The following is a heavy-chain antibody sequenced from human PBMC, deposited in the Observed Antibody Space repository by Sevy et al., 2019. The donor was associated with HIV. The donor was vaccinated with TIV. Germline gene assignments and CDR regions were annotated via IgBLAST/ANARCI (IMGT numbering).Heavy chain of an antibody. CDR1: GDSVSSNCAA. CDR2: TYYRSKWYN. CDR3: ARGGYDILTGFETDDAFDI. D-gene: IGHD3-9*01. Sequence: SQTLSLTCAISGDSVSSNCAAWNWIRQSPSRGLEWLGRTYYRSKWYNDYAVSVKSRITINPDTSKNQSSLQLNSVTPEDTAVYYCARGGYDILTGFETDDAFDIWGQGAMVTVSS. V-gene: IGHV6-1*01. J-gene: IGHJ3*02.